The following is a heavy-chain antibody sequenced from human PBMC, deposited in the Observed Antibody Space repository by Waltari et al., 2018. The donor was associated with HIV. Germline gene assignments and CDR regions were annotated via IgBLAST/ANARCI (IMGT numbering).Heavy chain of an antibody. V-gene: IGHV3-74*01. J-gene: IGHJ4*02. CDR3: ARGGLSSTSKPDFDY. Sequence: EVQLVESGGGLVQPGGSLRLSCAASGFTIIRYWMPWVGHAPGKGLGWVSRINSDGSSTTYADCVKGRFTISRDNAKNTLYLQINSLRAEDTAVYYCARGGLSSTSKPDFDYWGQGTLVTVSS. CDR1: GFTIIRYW. D-gene: IGHD2-2*01. CDR2: INSDGSST.